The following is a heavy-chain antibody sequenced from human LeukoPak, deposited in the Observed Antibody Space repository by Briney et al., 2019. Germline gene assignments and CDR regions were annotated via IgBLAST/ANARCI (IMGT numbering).Heavy chain of an antibody. Sequence: PSETLSLTCTVSGGSISSSSYYWSWIRQPPGKGLEWIGYIYYSGSTNYNPSLKSRVTISVDTSKNQFSLKLTSVTAADTAVYYCVRDRELNYWGQGTLVTVSS. D-gene: IGHD3-10*01. V-gene: IGHV4-61*01. CDR2: IYYSGST. CDR1: GGSISSSSYY. CDR3: VRDRELNY. J-gene: IGHJ4*02.